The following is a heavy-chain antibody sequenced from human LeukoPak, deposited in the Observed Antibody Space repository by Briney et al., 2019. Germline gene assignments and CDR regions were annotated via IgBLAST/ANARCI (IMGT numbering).Heavy chain of an antibody. CDR1: GYNFTSYW. CDR3: ARLRDGSIDY. V-gene: IGHV5-10-1*01. CDR2: IDPSDSYT. Sequence: GESLKISCKGSGYNFTSYWISWVRQMPGKGLEWMGRIDPSDSYTNYSPSFQGHVTIPTDKSVSTAFLQWSSLKASDTAMYYCARLRDGSIDYWGQGTLVTVSS. J-gene: IGHJ4*02.